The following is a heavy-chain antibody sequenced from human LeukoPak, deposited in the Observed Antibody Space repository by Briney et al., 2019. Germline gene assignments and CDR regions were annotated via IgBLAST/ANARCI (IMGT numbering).Heavy chain of an antibody. Sequence: PGGSLRLFCAASGFTFSNYWMSWVRQAPGKGLEWVANIKQDGSEKYYVDSVKGQFTISRDNAKNSLYLQMNSLRAEDTAVYYCARGVDTTMAPADVWGKGTTVTVSS. V-gene: IGHV3-7*01. CDR3: ARGVDTTMAPADV. D-gene: IGHD5-18*01. J-gene: IGHJ6*04. CDR2: IKQDGSEK. CDR1: GFTFSNYW.